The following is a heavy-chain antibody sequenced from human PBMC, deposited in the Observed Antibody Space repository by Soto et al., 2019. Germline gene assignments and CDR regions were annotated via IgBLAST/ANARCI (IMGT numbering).Heavy chain of an antibody. Sequence: TGGALRLSCAASGFTFSAHAMHWVRLAPGMRLEWVAVISSDGMNKFYARSVRGRFTVSRDNSNNTLYLQMDSLRGEDTAVYYCAKVGEEQGRSSAHHPTYYYYGMDVCGRGTTVTVSS. CDR1: GFTFSAHA. CDR3: AKVGEEQGRSSAHHPTYYYYGMDV. CDR2: ISSDGMNK. J-gene: IGHJ6*02. D-gene: IGHD6-6*01. V-gene: IGHV3-30*18.